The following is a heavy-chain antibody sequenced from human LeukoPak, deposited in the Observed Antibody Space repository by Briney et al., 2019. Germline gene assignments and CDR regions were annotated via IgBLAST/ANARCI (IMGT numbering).Heavy chain of an antibody. CDR3: TRDRGTYNWFNP. D-gene: IGHD2-15*01. Sequence: GESLKISCAASGFTFSGSAVHWVRQSSGKGLEWVGHIDKKDNLYATAYAESVKGRFTISRDDSKDTAFLHMDSLKTEDTALYYCTRDRGTYNWFNPWGQGTLVTVSS. V-gene: IGHV3-73*01. CDR1: GFTFSGSA. J-gene: IGHJ5*02. CDR2: IDKKDNLYAT.